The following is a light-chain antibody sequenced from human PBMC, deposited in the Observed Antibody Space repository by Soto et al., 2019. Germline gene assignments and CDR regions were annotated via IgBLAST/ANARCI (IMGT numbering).Light chain of an antibody. CDR3: SSYASTTLLV. CDR1: SSDIGGYNY. J-gene: IGLJ2*01. CDR2: EVS. V-gene: IGLV2-14*01. Sequence: QSALTQPASVSGSPGQSITISCTGTSSDIGGYNYVSWYQQHPDKVPKLMIYEVSNRPSGVSNRFSGSKSGNTASLTISGLQAEDEADYYCSSYASTTLLVFGGGTKLTVL.